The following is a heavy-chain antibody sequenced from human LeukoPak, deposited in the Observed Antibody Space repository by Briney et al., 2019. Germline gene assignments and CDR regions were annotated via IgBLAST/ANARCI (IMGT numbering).Heavy chain of an antibody. Sequence: GASVKVSCKVSGYTLTELSMHWVRQAPGKGLEWMGGFDPEDGETIYAQKFQGRVTMTEDTSTDTAYMELSSLRSEDTAVYYCAIRTLPSSIAAAGWYFDYWGQGTLVTVSS. V-gene: IGHV1-24*01. CDR1: GYTLTELS. D-gene: IGHD6-13*01. J-gene: IGHJ4*02. CDR3: AIRTLPSSIAAAGWYFDY. CDR2: FDPEDGET.